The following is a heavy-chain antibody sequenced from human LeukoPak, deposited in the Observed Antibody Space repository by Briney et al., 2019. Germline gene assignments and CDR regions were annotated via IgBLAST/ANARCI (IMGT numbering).Heavy chain of an antibody. D-gene: IGHD6-13*01. CDR3: ASYSSSWYYFDY. CDR1: GGSISSSSYY. CDR2: IYHSGST. Sequence: SETLSLTCTVSGGSISSSSYYWGWIRQPPGKGLAWIGSIYHSGSTYYNPSLKSRVTISVDTSKNQFSLKLSSVTAADTVVYYCASYSSSWYYFDYWGQGTLVTVSS. V-gene: IGHV4-39*07. J-gene: IGHJ4*02.